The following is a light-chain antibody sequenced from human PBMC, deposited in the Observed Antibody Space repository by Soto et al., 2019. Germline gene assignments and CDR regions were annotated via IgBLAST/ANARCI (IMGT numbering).Light chain of an antibody. CDR2: AAS. CDR1: QGISSS. CDR3: HQYGRT. Sequence: IQLTQSPSSLSASVGDRVTITCRASQGISSSLAWYQQTPGKAPKFLIYAASTLQSGVPARFSGSGSGTDFTLTISSLQPEDFATYYCHQYGRTFGQGTKVEMK. J-gene: IGKJ1*01. V-gene: IGKV1-9*01.